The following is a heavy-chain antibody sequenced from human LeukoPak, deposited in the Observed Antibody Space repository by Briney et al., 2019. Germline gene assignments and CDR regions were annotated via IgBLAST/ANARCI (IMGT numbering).Heavy chain of an antibody. D-gene: IGHD3-10*01. V-gene: IGHV1-24*01. CDR2: FDLEDGEI. J-gene: IGHJ5*02. CDR1: GYTLTELS. CDR3: ATDWSYGSGSFSWFDP. Sequence: ASVKVSCKVSGYTLTELSMHWVRQAPRKGLEWMGGFDLEDGEIIYAQKFQGRVTMTEDTSTDTAYMELSSLRFEDTAVYYCATDWSYGSGSFSWFDPWGQGTLVTVSS.